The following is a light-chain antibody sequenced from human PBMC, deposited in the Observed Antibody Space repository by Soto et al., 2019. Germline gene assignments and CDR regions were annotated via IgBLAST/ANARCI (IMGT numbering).Light chain of an antibody. J-gene: IGKJ2*03. CDR2: SAS. CDR3: QHAYVAPYS. CDR1: QDINVY. Sequence: DIQTTQSPSSVSASIGDTVTITCRASQDINVYLNWYQQKPGEVPKLLIYSASSLHSGVPSRFTGSGSETDFTLTIRSLQPEDFATYYCQHAYVAPYSFGQGTKV. V-gene: IGKV1-39*01.